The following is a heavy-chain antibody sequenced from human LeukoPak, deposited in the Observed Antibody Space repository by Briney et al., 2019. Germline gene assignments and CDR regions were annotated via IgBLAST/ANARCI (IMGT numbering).Heavy chain of an antibody. CDR3: ARVITMDWFDP. D-gene: IGHD3-10*01. Sequence: GGSLRLSCAASGFTFSSYSMNWVRQAPGKGLEWVSYISSSSSTIYYADSVKGRFTISRDNAKNSLYLQMNSLRAEDTAVYYCARVITMDWFDPWGQGTLVTVSS. V-gene: IGHV3-48*01. CDR1: GFTFSSYS. CDR2: ISSSSSTI. J-gene: IGHJ5*02.